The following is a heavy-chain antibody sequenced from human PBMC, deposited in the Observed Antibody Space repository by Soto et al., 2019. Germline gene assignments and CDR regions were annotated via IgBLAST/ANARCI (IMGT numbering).Heavy chain of an antibody. CDR2: IYSSGST. CDR3: ARWTGSRRFDY. V-gene: IGHV4-4*07. D-gene: IGHD1-1*01. Sequence: QVHLQESGPGLVRPSETLSLTCTVSGGSISGFYWSWIRQPAGKGPEWIGRIYSSGSTSYNPSLKSRITMSVDTSKNYFSLNLTSVTAADTAVYYCARWTGSRRFDYWGQGRLITVSS. J-gene: IGHJ4*02. CDR1: GGSISGFY.